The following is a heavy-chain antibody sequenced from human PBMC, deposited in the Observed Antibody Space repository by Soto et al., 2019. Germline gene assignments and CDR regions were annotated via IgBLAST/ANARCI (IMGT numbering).Heavy chain of an antibody. CDR3: ARASYYYDGSGYHGY. D-gene: IGHD3-22*01. CDR1: GFTFSNYA. V-gene: IGHV3-30*03. J-gene: IGHJ4*02. Sequence: GGSLRLSCVASGFTFSNYAMHWVRQAPGKGLEWVAIVSYDGDNEYYADSVRGRFFISRANSRNTLYLQTSSLRHEDTAVYYCARASYYYDGSGYHGYWGQGT. CDR2: VSYDGDNE.